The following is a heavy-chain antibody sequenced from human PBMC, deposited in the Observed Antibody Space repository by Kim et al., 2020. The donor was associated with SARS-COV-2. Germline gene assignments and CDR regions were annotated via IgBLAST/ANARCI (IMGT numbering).Heavy chain of an antibody. CDR3: ERDLTVNGYYDILTGYFFSYNWFEP. CDR1: GFTFSDYY. J-gene: IGHJ5*02. V-gene: IGHV3-11*05. CDR2: ISSSSSYT. Sequence: GGSLRLSCAASGFTFSDYYMSWIRQAPGKGREWVSYISSSSSYTNYADSVKGRFTISRDNAKNSLYLQMNSLRAEDTAVYYCERDLTVNGYYDILTGYFFSYNWFEPWGQGTLVTGSS. D-gene: IGHD3-9*01.